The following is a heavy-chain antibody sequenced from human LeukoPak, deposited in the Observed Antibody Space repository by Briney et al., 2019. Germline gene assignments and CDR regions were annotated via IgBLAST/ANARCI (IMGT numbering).Heavy chain of an antibody. Sequence: SGPTLVNPTQTLTLTCTFSGFSLSTSGVGVGWIRQPPGKALEWLALIYWNDDKRYSPSLKSRLTITKDTSKNQVVLTMTNMDPVDTATYYCAHSWDAYYDILTGLYYYYGMGVWGQGTTVTVSS. CDR3: AHSWDAYYDILTGLYYYYGMGV. CDR1: GFSLSTSGVG. V-gene: IGHV2-5*01. D-gene: IGHD3-9*01. CDR2: IYWNDDK. J-gene: IGHJ6*02.